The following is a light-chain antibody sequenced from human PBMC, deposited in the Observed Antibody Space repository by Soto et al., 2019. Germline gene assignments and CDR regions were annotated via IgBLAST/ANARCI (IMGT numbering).Light chain of an antibody. CDR2: EVN. J-gene: IGLJ1*01. V-gene: IGLV2-14*01. Sequence: QSALTQPASVSGSPGQSITISCTGTSTDVGGYKYVSWYQQHPGTAPKLMIFEVNGRPSGVSDRFSGSKSGNTASLTISGLQPEDEADYYCCSFSSSSTPYVFGTGAKLTVL. CDR1: STDVGGYKY. CDR3: CSFSSSSTPYV.